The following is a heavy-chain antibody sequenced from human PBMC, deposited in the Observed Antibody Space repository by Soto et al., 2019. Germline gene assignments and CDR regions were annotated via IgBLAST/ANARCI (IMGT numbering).Heavy chain of an antibody. V-gene: IGHV3-9*01. CDR1: GFTFDNYA. Sequence: EVHLMESGGGWVQPGRSLRLSCVASGFTFDNYAMHWVRQAPGKGLEWVPGISWNSGNIGYADSVKGRFTIARDNAKNSLYLEMNSLRGEDTALYYCAKSLKIFGLATTRSGPLDSWGQGALVTVSS. CDR3: AKSLKIFGLATTRSGPLDS. CDR2: ISWNSGNI. J-gene: IGHJ4*02. D-gene: IGHD3-3*01.